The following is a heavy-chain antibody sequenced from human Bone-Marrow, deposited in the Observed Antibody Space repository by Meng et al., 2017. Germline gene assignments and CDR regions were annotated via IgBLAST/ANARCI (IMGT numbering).Heavy chain of an antibody. CDR2: IKQDGSEK. CDR3: GGRARDTAYYDSSGFA. J-gene: IGHJ5*02. Sequence: GESLKISCAASGFTFSSYEMNWVRQAPGKGLEWVANIKQDGSEKYYVDSVKGRFTISADKSITTVYLQWSSLKASDTAMYYCGGRARDTAYYDSSGFAWGQGTRVTGSS. V-gene: IGHV3-7*03. CDR1: GFTFSSYE. D-gene: IGHD3-22*01.